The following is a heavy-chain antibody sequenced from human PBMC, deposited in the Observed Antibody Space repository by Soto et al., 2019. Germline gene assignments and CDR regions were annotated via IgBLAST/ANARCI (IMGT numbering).Heavy chain of an antibody. J-gene: IGHJ4*02. D-gene: IGHD2-2*02. V-gene: IGHV1-2*04. Sequence: GASVKVSCKASGYTFTGYYMHWVRQAPGQGLEWMGWINPNSGGTNYAQKFQGWVTMTRDTSISTAYMELSRLRSDDTAVYYFSRDLGSGGYCSSTSCSTFDYWGQGTLVTVSS. CDR2: INPNSGGT. CDR3: SRDLGSGGYCSSTSCSTFDY. CDR1: GYTFTGYY.